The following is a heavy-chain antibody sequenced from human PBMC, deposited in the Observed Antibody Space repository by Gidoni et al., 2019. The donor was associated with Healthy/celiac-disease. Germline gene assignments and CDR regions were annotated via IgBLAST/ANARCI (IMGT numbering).Heavy chain of an antibody. V-gene: IGHV3-48*02. CDR2: ISSSSSTI. CDR3: ARTSDSGYYDSSGYYYEYFQH. CDR1: GFTFSSYS. J-gene: IGHJ1*01. D-gene: IGHD3-22*01. Sequence: EVQLVESGGGLVQPGGSLRLSCAASGFTFSSYSMTWVRQAPGKGLEWVSYISSSSSTIYYADSVKGRFTISRDNAKNSLYLQMNSLRDEDTAVYYCARTSDSGYYDSSGYYYEYFQHWGQGTLVTVSS.